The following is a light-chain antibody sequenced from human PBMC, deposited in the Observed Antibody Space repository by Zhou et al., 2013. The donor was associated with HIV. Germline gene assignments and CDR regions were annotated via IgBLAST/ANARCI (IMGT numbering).Light chain of an antibody. Sequence: DIQMTQSPSSLSASVGERVTITCQASQDITDSLNWYQQKPGKAPKLLIYDASNLETGVSSRFSGSGSGTDFTLTINRLHPEDFATYYCQQANRFPQTFGQGTKVEIK. V-gene: IGKV1-33*01. J-gene: IGKJ2*01. CDR3: QQANRFPQT. CDR2: DAS. CDR1: QDITDS.